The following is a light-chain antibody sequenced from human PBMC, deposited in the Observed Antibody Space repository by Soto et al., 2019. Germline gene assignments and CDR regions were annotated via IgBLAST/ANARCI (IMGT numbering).Light chain of an antibody. CDR3: QQRTDRPPWT. V-gene: IGKV3D-20*02. Sequence: ENVLTQSPATLSLSPGERATLSCRASQTVGSSFLAWYQQKRGQAPRLLIYGASNRATGIPDRFSGSGSGADFTLTISSLEPEDFAVYYCQQRTDRPPWTFGQGTKVESK. CDR1: QTVGSSF. CDR2: GAS. J-gene: IGKJ1*01.